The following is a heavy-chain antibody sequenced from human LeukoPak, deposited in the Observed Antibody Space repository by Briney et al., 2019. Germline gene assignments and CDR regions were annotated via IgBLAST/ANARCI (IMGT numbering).Heavy chain of an antibody. Sequence: GASVKVSCKASGYTFTSYDINWVRQATGQGLEWMGWMNPNSGNTGYAQKFQGRVTMIRNTSISTAYMELSSLRSEDTAVYYCATQRGLRRQQLRLWEPRPRWFDPWGRRTLVTVSS. CDR2: MNPNSGNT. CDR1: GYTFTSYD. D-gene: IGHD6-13*01. V-gene: IGHV1-8*01. J-gene: IGHJ5*02. CDR3: ATQRGLRRQQLRLWEPRPRWFDP.